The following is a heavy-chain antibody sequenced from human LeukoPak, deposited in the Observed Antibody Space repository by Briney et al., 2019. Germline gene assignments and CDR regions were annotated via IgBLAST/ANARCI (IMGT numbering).Heavy chain of an antibody. Sequence: SVKVSCKASGGTFSSYAISWVRQAPGQGLEWMGGIIPIFGTANYAQKFQGRVTITADESTSTAYMELSSLRSEDTAVYYCARELPPGYCSSTSCPLKYYYYGMDVWGQGTTVTVSS. V-gene: IGHV1-69*13. CDR2: IIPIFGTA. CDR1: GGTFSSYA. CDR3: ARELPPGYCSSTSCPLKYYYYGMDV. J-gene: IGHJ6*02. D-gene: IGHD2-2*01.